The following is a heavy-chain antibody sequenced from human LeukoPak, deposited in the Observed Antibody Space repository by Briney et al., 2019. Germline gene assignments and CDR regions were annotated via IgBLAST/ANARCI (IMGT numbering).Heavy chain of an antibody. D-gene: IGHD3-10*01. CDR1: GGSFSGYY. CDR3: ARIYGSGPYYFDY. Sequence: SETLSLTCAVYGGSFSGYYWSWIRQPPGRGLEWVGEINHSGSTNYNPPLKSRVTISVDTSKNQFSLKLSYVTAADTAVYYCARIYGSGPYYFDYWGQGTLVTVSS. J-gene: IGHJ4*02. CDR2: INHSGST. V-gene: IGHV4-34*01.